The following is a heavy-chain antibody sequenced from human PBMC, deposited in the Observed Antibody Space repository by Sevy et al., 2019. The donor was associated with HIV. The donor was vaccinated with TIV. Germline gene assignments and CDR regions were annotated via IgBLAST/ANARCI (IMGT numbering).Heavy chain of an antibody. Sequence: ASVKVSCKASGYTFTGYYMHWVRQAPGQGLEWMGWINPNSGGTNYAQKFQGRVTMTRDTSISTAYMELSRLRSDDTAVYFCARSIGAGHPDAFDLRGQGTMVTVSS. D-gene: IGHD2-15*01. J-gene: IGHJ3*01. CDR3: ARSIGAGHPDAFDL. CDR2: INPNSGGT. CDR1: GYTFTGYY. V-gene: IGHV1-2*02.